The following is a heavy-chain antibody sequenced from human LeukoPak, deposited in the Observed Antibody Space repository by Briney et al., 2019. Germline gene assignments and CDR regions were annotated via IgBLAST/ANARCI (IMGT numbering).Heavy chain of an antibody. V-gene: IGHV1-46*01. CDR2: INPSDGTT. J-gene: IGHJ6*02. CDR3: ARDRQDFYYGLDV. CDR1: GYTFTTYY. Sequence: ASVKLSCKASGYTFTTYYIHWVRQGPGQRLEWMGVINPSDGTTTYAQKFQGRVTMTRDTSTSTVYMDLSSLKSEDTAVYYCARDRQDFYYGLDVWGQGTTVTVAS.